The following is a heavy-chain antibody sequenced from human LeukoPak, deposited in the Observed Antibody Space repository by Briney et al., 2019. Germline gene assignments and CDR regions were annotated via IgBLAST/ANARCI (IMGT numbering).Heavy chain of an antibody. CDR2: ISYDGSNK. Sequence: GRSLRLSCAASGFTFSSYGMHWVRQAPGKGLEWVAVISYDGSNKYYADSVKGRFTISRDNSKNTLYLQMNSLRAEDTAVYYCALRHGDYWGQGTLVTVSS. V-gene: IGHV3-30*03. CDR3: ALRHGDY. CDR1: GFTFSSYG. J-gene: IGHJ4*02.